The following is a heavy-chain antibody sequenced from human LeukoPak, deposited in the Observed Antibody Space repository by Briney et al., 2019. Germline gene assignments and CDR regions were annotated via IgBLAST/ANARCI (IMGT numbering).Heavy chain of an antibody. V-gene: IGHV4-34*01. Sequence: KSSETLSLTCAVYGGSFSGYYWSWIRQPPGKGLEWIGEINHSGSTNYNPSLKSRVTISVDTSKNQFSLKLSSVTAADTAVYYCARVGAAAGRLYYFDYWGQGTLVTSPQ. CDR3: ARVGAAAGRLYYFDY. CDR2: INHSGST. CDR1: GGSFSGYY. J-gene: IGHJ4*02. D-gene: IGHD6-13*01.